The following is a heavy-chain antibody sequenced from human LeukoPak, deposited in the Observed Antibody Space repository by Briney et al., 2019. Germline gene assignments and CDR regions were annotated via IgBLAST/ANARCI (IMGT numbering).Heavy chain of an antibody. CDR2: IYYSGST. CDR3: ARGPDSSGYYDPFDY. Sequence: SETLSLTCTVSGGSISSYYWGWIRQPPGKGLEWVGFIYYSGSTNYNPSLKSRVTISVDTSKNQFSLKLSSVTAADTAVYYCARGPDSSGYYDPFDYWGQGTLVTVSS. D-gene: IGHD3-22*01. V-gene: IGHV4-59*01. J-gene: IGHJ4*02. CDR1: GGSISSYY.